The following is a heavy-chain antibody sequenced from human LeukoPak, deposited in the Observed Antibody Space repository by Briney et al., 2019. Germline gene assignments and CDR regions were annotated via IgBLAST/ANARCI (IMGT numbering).Heavy chain of an antibody. J-gene: IGHJ3*02. CDR3: ARNGGIPRFGVVKTPRGAFDI. CDR1: GYSISSGYY. CDR2: IYHSGST. D-gene: IGHD3-3*01. Sequence: SETLSLTCAVSGYSISSGYYCGWIRQPPGKGLEWIGSIYHSGSTYYNPSLKSRVTISVDTSKNQFSLKLSSVTAADTAVYYCARNGGIPRFGVVKTPRGAFDIWGQGTMVTVSS. V-gene: IGHV4-38-2*01.